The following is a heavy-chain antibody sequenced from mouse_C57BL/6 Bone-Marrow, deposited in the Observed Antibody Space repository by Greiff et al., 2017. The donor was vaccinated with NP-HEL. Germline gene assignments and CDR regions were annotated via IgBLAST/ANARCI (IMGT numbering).Heavy chain of an antibody. CDR3: AREDYAAY. V-gene: IGHV1-80*01. Sequence: VKLMESGAELVKPGASVKISCKASGYAFSSYWMNWVKQRPGKGLEWIGQIYPGDGDTNYNGKFKGKATLTADKSSSTAYMQLSSLTSEDSAVYFCAREDYAAYWGQGTLVTVSA. CDR1: GYAFSSYW. J-gene: IGHJ3*01. CDR2: IYPGDGDT. D-gene: IGHD1-1*02.